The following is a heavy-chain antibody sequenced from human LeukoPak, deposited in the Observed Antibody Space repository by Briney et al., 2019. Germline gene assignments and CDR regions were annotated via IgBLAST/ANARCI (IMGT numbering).Heavy chain of an antibody. CDR3: ARGGNGWYFDL. J-gene: IGHJ2*01. CDR1: GASLRGSY. D-gene: IGHD1-14*01. Sequence: SETLSLTCAVQGASLRGSYWSWIRQPPGKGLQWIGQIDHSGSTHSIPSLKSRVTISLDTSQSQVSLRVNSVTAADTAVYFCARGGNGWYFDLWGRGTLVTVSS. V-gene: IGHV4-34*01. CDR2: IDHSGST.